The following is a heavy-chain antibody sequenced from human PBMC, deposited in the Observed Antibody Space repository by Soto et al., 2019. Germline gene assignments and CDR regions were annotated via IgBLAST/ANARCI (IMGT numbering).Heavy chain of an antibody. CDR3: ATTSYYDFWSGYSSFDY. Sequence: GGSLRLSCAASGFTFSSYCMHWVRQAPGKGLEWVAVIWYDGSNKYYADSVKGRFTISRDNSKNTLYLQMNSLRAEDTAVYYCATTSYYDFWSGYSSFDYWGQGTLVTVSS. CDR1: GFTFSSYC. D-gene: IGHD3-3*01. CDR2: IWYDGSNK. J-gene: IGHJ4*02. V-gene: IGHV3-33*01.